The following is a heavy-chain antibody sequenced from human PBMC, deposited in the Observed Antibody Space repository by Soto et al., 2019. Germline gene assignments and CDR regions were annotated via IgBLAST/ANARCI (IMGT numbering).Heavy chain of an antibody. J-gene: IGHJ4*02. V-gene: IGHV4-30-4*01. CDR2: IYYSGST. Sequence: SETLSLTCTVSGGSTSSGDYYWSWIRQPPGKGLEWIGYIYYSGSTYYNPSLKSRVTISVDTSKNQFSLKLSSVTAADTAVYYCARSYYDILTGWWYFDYWGQGTLVTVSS. CDR1: GGSTSSGDYY. CDR3: ARSYYDILTGWWYFDY. D-gene: IGHD3-9*01.